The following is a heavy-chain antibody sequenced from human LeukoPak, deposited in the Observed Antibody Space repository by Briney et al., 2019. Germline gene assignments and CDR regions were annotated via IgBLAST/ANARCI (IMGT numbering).Heavy chain of an antibody. D-gene: IGHD6-19*01. CDR1: GFTFSTHW. CDR3: VSGSGWIFDY. V-gene: IGHV3-7*01. J-gene: IGHJ4*02. CDR2: INPDGSDK. Sequence: GGSLRLTCATSGFTFSTHWMIWVRQAPGKGLEWVANINPDGSDKQYLDSVKGRFTISRDSARNSLYLQMNSLRAEDTAVYYCVSGSGWIFDYWGQGTLVTVSS.